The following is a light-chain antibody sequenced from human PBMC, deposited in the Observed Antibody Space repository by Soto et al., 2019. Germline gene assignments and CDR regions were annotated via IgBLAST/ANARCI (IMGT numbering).Light chain of an antibody. J-gene: IGKJ4*01. CDR1: QSVSSY. V-gene: IGKV3-11*01. Sequence: EIALTQSPATLSLSPGERATLSCLTSQSVSSYLACYHQKTRQPPSLLLYDASTSATASPPGSISSRSATDVTLPISSIEPEDFAVDYCQQQSNWPLTFGGGTKVDI. CDR2: DAS. CDR3: QQQSNWPLT.